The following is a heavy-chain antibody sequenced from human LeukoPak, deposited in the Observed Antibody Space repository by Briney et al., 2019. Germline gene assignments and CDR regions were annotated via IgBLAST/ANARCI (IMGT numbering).Heavy chain of an antibody. Sequence: PSQTLSLTCAVSGVTVSSNTAAWNWMRQAPCRGLESLVRTYCRSKWFNSEAGSLKIRININPDTSKIQIPLQLNSVTPEDTAVYYCARRNRFVGSRNDAFAIWGQGTMVTVSS. CDR2: TYCRSKWFN. CDR3: ARRNRFVGSRNDAFAI. D-gene: IGHD1-14*01. V-gene: IGHV6-1*01. J-gene: IGHJ3*02. CDR1: GVTVSSNTAA.